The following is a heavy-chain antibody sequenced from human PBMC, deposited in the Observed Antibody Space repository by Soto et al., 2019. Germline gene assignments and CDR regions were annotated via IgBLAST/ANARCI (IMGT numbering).Heavy chain of an antibody. J-gene: IGHJ4*02. CDR2: ISGSGGST. CDR3: ATRYYYGSGSYPPDRDY. Sequence: EVQLLESGGGLVQPGGSLRLSCAASGFTFSSYAMSWVRQAPGKGLEWVSAISGSGGSTYYADSVKGRFTISRDNSKITLYLQMNSLRAEDTAVYYCATRYYYGSGSYPPDRDYWGQGTLVTVSS. CDR1: GFTFSSYA. V-gene: IGHV3-23*01. D-gene: IGHD3-10*01.